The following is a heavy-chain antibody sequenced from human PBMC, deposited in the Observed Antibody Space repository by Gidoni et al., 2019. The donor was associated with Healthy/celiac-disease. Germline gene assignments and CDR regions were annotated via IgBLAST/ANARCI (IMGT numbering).Heavy chain of an antibody. Sequence: QVQLMQSGAEVKKPGSSVKVSCKASGGPFSSYAISWVRQAPGQGLEWMGGIIPIFGTANYAQKFQGRVTITADESTSTAYMELSSLRSEDTAVYYCARDGSGQYYFDYWGQGTLVTVSS. V-gene: IGHV1-69*01. D-gene: IGHD5-12*01. CDR1: GGPFSSYA. CDR2: IIPIFGTA. CDR3: ARDGSGQYYFDY. J-gene: IGHJ4*02.